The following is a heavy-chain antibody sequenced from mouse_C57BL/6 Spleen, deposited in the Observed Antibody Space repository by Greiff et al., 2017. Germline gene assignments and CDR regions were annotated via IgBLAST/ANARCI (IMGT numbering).Heavy chain of an antibody. Sequence: EVHLVESEGGLVQPGSSMKLSCTASGFTFSDYYMAWVRQVPEKGLEWVANINYDGSSTYYLDSLKSRFIISRDNAKNILYLQMSSLKSEDTATYYCARGDGSEWYFDVWGTGTTVTVSS. J-gene: IGHJ1*03. CDR2: INYDGSST. D-gene: IGHD1-1*01. CDR3: ARGDGSEWYFDV. CDR1: GFTFSDYY. V-gene: IGHV5-16*01.